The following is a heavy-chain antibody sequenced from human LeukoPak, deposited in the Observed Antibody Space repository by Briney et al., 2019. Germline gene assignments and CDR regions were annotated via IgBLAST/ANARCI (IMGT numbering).Heavy chain of an antibody. D-gene: IGHD5-18*01. CDR2: MHYTGST. Sequence: PSETLSLTCTVSGESMSGFYWNWIRQSPGKGLEWIGYMHYTGSTNYNPSLKSRVTISIDTSKNQFSLKLSSVTASDTAVYYCARPESGYSYGYYVYWGQGTLVTVSS. J-gene: IGHJ4*02. CDR1: GESMSGFY. CDR3: ARPESGYSYGYYVY. V-gene: IGHV4-59*08.